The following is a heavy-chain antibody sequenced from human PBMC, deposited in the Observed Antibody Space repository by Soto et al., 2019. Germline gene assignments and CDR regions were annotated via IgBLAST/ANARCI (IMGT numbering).Heavy chain of an antibody. Sequence: GGSLRLSCAASGFSFSTYDINWVRQAPGKGLEWISYISISSSTIYYADSVKGRFTISRDNAENSLYLQMNSLRDEDTAVYYCARPSGYFDPSAYYGAFYYYGMDGWGQGTTVTVCS. CDR1: GFSFSTYD. J-gene: IGHJ6*01. CDR2: ISISSSTI. CDR3: ARPSGYFDPSAYYGAFYYYGMDG. V-gene: IGHV3-48*02. D-gene: IGHD3-22*01.